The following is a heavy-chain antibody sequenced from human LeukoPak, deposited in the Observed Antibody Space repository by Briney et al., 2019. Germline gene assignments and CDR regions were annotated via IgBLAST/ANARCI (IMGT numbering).Heavy chain of an antibody. V-gene: IGHV4-34*01. J-gene: IGHJ4*02. D-gene: IGHD6-25*01. CDR2: INHSGST. Sequence: PSETLSLTCAVYGVSFSGYYWSWIRQPPGKGLEWIGEINHSGSTNYNPSLKSRVTISVDTSKNQFSLKLSSVTAADTAVYYCAGSIAAFDYWGQGTLVTVSS. CDR1: GVSFSGYY. CDR3: AGSIAAFDY.